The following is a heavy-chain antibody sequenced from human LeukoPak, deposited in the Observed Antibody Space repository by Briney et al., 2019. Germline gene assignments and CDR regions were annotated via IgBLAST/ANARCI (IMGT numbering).Heavy chain of an antibody. Sequence: GGSRRLSWAAAGFTFSSYSMNWVRQAPGKGLEWVSSTSSSSRYIYYADSVKGRCTISRDHAKDSPYLQMNSLSAEDTAVYYRARAPIAVAVYFHHWGQGPLVTVSS. J-gene: IGHJ1*01. D-gene: IGHD6-19*01. V-gene: IGHV3-21*01. CDR3: ARAPIAVAVYFHH. CDR1: GFTFSSYS. CDR2: TSSSSRYI.